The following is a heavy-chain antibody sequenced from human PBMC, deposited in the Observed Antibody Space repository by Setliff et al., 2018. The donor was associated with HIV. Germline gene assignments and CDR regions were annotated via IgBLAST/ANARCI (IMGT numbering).Heavy chain of an antibody. CDR2: INPNNGDT. D-gene: IGHD3-9*01. Sequence: ASVKVSCKASGDTFTDYYFHWLRQAPGQGLEWMGRINPNNGDTKYAQKLQGRVTITIDTSGSTAYMELSSLRSEDTAVYYCAREHDSLTGYSFDFWGQGTLVTVSS. V-gene: IGHV1-2*06. CDR1: GDTFTDYY. CDR3: AREHDSLTGYSFDF. J-gene: IGHJ4*02.